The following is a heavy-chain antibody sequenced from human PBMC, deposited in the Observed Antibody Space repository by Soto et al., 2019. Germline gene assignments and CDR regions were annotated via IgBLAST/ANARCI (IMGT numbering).Heavy chain of an antibody. CDR3: GKDGLTSIFVLVYDVAAI. CDR2: ITWNRGSI. V-gene: IGHV3-9*01. D-gene: IGHD3-3*01. CDR1: GFTFDDYA. Sequence: EVQLVESGGDLVQPGRSLRLSCAASGFTFDDYAMHWVRKAPGKGLEWVSGITWNRGSIGYADFVKGRFTISRDNAKISLYLQTNVLRAEDTALYYCGKDGLTSIFVLVYDVAAIWGRGTMVTVSS. J-gene: IGHJ3*02.